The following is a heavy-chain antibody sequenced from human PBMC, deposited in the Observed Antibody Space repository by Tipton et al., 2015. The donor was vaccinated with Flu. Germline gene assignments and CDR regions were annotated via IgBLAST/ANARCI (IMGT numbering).Heavy chain of an antibody. Sequence: QLVQSGGGLVQPGGSLRLSCAASGFTFSSHGMHWVRQAPGKGLEYVSAITSNGGNTYYADSVKGRFTISRDNSKNTLVLQMGSLRAEDTAVYYCVSWGHNYDSRGYASWGQGTLVTVSS. D-gene: IGHD3-22*01. CDR3: VSWGHNYDSRGYAS. CDR1: GFTFSSHG. V-gene: IGHV3-64*07. J-gene: IGHJ5*02. CDR2: ITSNGGNT.